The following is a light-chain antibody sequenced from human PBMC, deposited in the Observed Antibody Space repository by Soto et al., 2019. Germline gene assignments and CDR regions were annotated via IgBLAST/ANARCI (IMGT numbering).Light chain of an antibody. CDR2: EAA. CDR1: SDDIGANNY. CDR3: PSYTSASNLV. V-gene: IGLV2-14*01. J-gene: IGLJ2*01. Sequence: QSALTQPASVSGSPGQSITISCTGTSDDIGANNYVSWYQHHPGKAPKILIYEAANRPSGISHRFSGSKSGNTASLTISGLQAEDEAAYFCPSYTSASNLVFGGGTKLTVL.